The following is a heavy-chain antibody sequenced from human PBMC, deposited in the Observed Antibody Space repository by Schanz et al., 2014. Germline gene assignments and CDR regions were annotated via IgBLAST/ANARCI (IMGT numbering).Heavy chain of an antibody. CDR2: ISSDGFNK. CDR1: GFTFRGHA. D-gene: IGHD3-10*01. V-gene: IGHV3-30*04. J-gene: IGHJ4*02. CDR3: ARGDMVRGVFDY. Sequence: QVQLVESGGGVVQPGTSLRLSCAASGFTFRGHAMHWVRQAPGQGLEKVAVISSDGFNKFYADSVKGRFTISRDNSKNTLHLQMNSLRTEDTAVYYCARGDMVRGVFDYWGQGTLVTVSS.